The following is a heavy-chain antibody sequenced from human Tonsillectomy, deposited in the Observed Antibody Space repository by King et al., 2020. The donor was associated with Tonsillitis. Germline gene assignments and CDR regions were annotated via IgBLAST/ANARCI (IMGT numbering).Heavy chain of an antibody. D-gene: IGHD6-13*01. V-gene: IGHV3-7*04. CDR1: GFTFSSYW. CDR2: IKQDGSEK. CDR3: ARDHRTSGYSSSWYDY. J-gene: IGHJ4*02. Sequence: VQLVESGGGLVQPGGSLRLSCAASGFTFSSYWMSWVRQAPGKGLEWVANIKQDGSEKYYVDSVKGRFTISRDNAKNSLYLKMNSLRAEDTAVYYCARDHRTSGYSSSWYDYWGQGTLVTVSS.